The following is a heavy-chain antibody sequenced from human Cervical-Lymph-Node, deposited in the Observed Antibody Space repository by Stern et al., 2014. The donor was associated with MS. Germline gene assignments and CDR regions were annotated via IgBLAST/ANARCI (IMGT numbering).Heavy chain of an antibody. J-gene: IGHJ4*02. CDR3: ARDTYYDSNGPNSH. V-gene: IGHV1-3*04. CDR2: INTDNGNT. Sequence: SGAEVKKPGASVKVSCQASGYIFTSYAMHWARQAPGQRLEWMGWINTDNGNTRYSQKFQGRVTIARDASANTVYMEMSSLRSEDTAVYYCARDTYYDSNGPNSHWGQGTLVTVS. CDR1: GYIFTSYA. D-gene: IGHD3-22*01.